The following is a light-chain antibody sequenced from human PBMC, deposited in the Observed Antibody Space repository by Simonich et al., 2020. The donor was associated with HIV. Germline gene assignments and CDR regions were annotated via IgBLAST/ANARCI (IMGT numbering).Light chain of an antibody. V-gene: IGLV2-14*03. CDR3: SSYTSSSKMV. CDR2: DVS. J-gene: IGLJ2*01. CDR1: SSDVGDYNY. Sequence: QSALTQPASVSGSPGQSITLSCTGTSSDVGDYNYVSWYQQHPGKAPKLMIYDVSNRPSGVSNRFSGSKSGNTASLTISGLQAEDEADYYCSSYTSSSKMVFGGGTKLTVL.